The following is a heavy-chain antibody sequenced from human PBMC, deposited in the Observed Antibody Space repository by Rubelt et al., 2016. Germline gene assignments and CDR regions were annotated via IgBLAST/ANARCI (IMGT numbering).Heavy chain of an antibody. J-gene: IGHJ4*02. CDR2: INHSGST. Sequence: QVQLQQWGAGLLKPSETLSLTCAVYGGSFSGYYWSWIRQPPGKGLEWIGEINHSGSTKYNPSLKSRVTISVDTSKKHVSLKLSFGTAADTAVYYCASSLSGSPNFDYWGQGTLVTVSS. V-gene: IGHV4-34*01. D-gene: IGHD3-10*01. CDR1: GGSFSGYY. CDR3: ASSLSGSPNFDY.